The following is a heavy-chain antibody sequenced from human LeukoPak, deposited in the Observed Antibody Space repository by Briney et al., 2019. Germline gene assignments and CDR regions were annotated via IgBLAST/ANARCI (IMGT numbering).Heavy chain of an antibody. CDR2: INTNTGNP. V-gene: IGHV7-4-1*02. Sequence: ASVKVSCKASGGTFSSYAISWVRQAPGQGLEWMGWINTNTGNPTYAQGFTGRFVFSLDTSVSTAYLQISSLKAEDTAVYYCARDGGITMVRGVIRRSTSYWFDPWGQGTLVTVSS. J-gene: IGHJ5*02. D-gene: IGHD3-10*01. CDR1: GGTFSSYA. CDR3: ARDGGITMVRGVIRRSTSYWFDP.